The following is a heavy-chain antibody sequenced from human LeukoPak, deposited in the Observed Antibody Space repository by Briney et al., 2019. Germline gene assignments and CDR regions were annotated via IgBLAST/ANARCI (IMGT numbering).Heavy chain of an antibody. CDR1: GFTFSNYE. CDR3: AELGITMVGGV. V-gene: IGHV3-48*03. J-gene: IGHJ6*04. D-gene: IGHD3-10*02. Sequence: GGSLRLSCAASGFTFSNYEMNWVRQAPGKGLEWVSYISSSGSTIYYADSVKGRFTISRDKAKNSLYLQMNSLRAEDTAVYYCAELGITMVGGVWGKGTTVTISS. CDR2: ISSSGSTI.